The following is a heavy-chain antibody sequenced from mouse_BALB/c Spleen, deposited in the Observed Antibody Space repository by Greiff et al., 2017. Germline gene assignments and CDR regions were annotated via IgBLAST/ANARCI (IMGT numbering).Heavy chain of an antibody. CDR3: ARWGTTVVGDY. J-gene: IGHJ2*01. CDR2: INPSNGRT. Sequence: VQLQQPGAELVKPGASVKLSCKASGYTFTSYWMHWVKQRPGQGLEWIGEINPSNGRTNYNEKFKSKATLTVDKSSSTAYMQLSSLTSEDSAVYYCARWGTTVVGDYWGQGTTLTVSS. D-gene: IGHD1-1*01. V-gene: IGHV1S81*02. CDR1: GYTFTSYW.